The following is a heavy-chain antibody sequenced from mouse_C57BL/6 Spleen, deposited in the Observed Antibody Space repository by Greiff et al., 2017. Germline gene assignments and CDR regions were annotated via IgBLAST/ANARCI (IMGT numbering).Heavy chain of an antibody. CDR2: ISYDGSN. Sequence: VQLKESGPGLVKPSQSLSLTCSVTGYSITSGYYWNWIRQFPGNKLEWMGYISYDGSNNYNPSLKNRISITRDTSKNQFFLKLNSVTTEDTATYYCARNLGRWFAYWGQGTLVTVSA. J-gene: IGHJ3*01. V-gene: IGHV3-6*01. CDR1: GYSITSGYY. CDR3: ARNLGRWFAY. D-gene: IGHD4-1*01.